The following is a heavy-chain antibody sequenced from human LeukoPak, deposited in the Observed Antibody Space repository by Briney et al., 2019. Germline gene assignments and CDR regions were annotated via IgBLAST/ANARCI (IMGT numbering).Heavy chain of an antibody. Sequence: SETLSLTCTVSGYSISSGYYWGWTRQPPGKGLEWIGSIYHSGSTYYNPSLKSRVTISVDTSKNQFSLKLSSVTAADTAVYYCARDLSTLCSGGSCWDDYWGQGTLVTVSS. D-gene: IGHD2-15*01. CDR1: GYSISSGYY. J-gene: IGHJ4*02. CDR3: ARDLSTLCSGGSCWDDY. CDR2: IYHSGST. V-gene: IGHV4-38-2*02.